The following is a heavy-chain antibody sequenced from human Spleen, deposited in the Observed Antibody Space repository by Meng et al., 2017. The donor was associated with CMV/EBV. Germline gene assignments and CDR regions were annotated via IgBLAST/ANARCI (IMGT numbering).Heavy chain of an antibody. V-gene: IGHV3-43D*03. Sequence: GESLKISCAASGFTFDDYGMSWVRQAPGKGLEWVSLISWDGGSTYYADSVKGRFTISRDNSKNSLYLQMNSLRAEDTALYYCAKDHWTTAAGTSWGYYGMDVWGQGTMVTVSS. CDR1: GFTFDDYG. CDR3: AKDHWTTAAGTSWGYYGMDV. CDR2: ISWDGGST. J-gene: IGHJ6*02. D-gene: IGHD6-13*01.